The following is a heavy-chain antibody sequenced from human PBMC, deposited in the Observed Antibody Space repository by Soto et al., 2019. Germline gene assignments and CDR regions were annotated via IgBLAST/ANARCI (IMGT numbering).Heavy chain of an antibody. Sequence: QVQLVQSGAEVKKPGASVKVSCKASGYTVTRYGISWVRQAPGQGLEWMGWMSADNGNTYYAQKFQGRVTMTTDTSTSTAYMELRSLRSDDTAVYYCARDERVEGRLEYWGQGTLVTVSS. J-gene: IGHJ4*02. CDR1: GYTVTRYG. CDR3: ARDERVEGRLEY. V-gene: IGHV1-18*01. D-gene: IGHD3-3*01. CDR2: MSADNGNT.